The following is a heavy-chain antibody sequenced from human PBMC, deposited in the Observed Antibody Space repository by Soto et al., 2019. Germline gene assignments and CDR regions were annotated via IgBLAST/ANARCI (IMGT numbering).Heavy chain of an antibody. CDR2: IYYSGST. V-gene: IGHV4-39*01. CDR3: ARLLTPITMVRGVTMDV. Sequence: SETLSLTCTFSGGSISSSSYYWGWIRQPPGKGLEWIGSIYYSGSTYYNPPLKSRVTISVDTSKNQFSLKLSSVTAADTAVYYCARLLTPITMVRGVTMDVWGKGTTVTVSS. D-gene: IGHD3-10*01. CDR1: GGSISSSSYY. J-gene: IGHJ6*03.